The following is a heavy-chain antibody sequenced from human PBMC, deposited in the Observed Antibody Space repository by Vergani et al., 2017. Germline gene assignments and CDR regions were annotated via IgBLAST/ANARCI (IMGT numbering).Heavy chain of an antibody. J-gene: IGHJ5*02. D-gene: IGHD2-8*01. CDR1: GGTFSSYA. Sequence: QVQLVQSGAEVKKPGSSVKVSCKASGGTFSSYAISWVRQAPGQGLEWMGGFDPEDGETIYAQKFQGRVTMTEDTSTDTAYMELSSLRSEDTAVYYCATVYCTNGVCYFGWFDPWGQGTLVTVSS. CDR2: FDPEDGET. CDR3: ATVYCTNGVCYFGWFDP. V-gene: IGHV1-24*01.